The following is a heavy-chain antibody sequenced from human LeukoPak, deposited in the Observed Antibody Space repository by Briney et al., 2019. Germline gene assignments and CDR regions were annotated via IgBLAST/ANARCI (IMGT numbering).Heavy chain of an antibody. CDR1: GFTFSSYG. D-gene: IGHD3-10*01. CDR3: ARDGFLFRGSHPSNWLDP. CDR2: IWCDGSRQ. V-gene: IGHV3-33*01. J-gene: IGHJ5*02. Sequence: GRSLRLSCVASGFTFSSYGMHWVRQAPGKGLEWVAVIWCDGSRQEYADSVKGRFTISRDSSDNTLHLQMNSLRVEDTALYYCARDGFLFRGSHPSNWLDPWGQGTLVTVSS.